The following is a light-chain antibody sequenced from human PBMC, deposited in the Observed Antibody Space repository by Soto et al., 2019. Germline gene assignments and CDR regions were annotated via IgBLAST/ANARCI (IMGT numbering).Light chain of an antibody. CDR1: QSVSSSHSSY. J-gene: IGKJ3*01. CDR3: HHDGSSPIFT. Sequence: EIVLTQSPGTLSLSPGERATLSCRASQSVSSSHSSYLAWYQQKPGQAPRLLIYAASSRATGIPDRFSGSVSGTDFTLTISRLYHEAIAVYYYHHDGSSPIFTFGSGTKVDIK. CDR2: AAS. V-gene: IGKV3-20*01.